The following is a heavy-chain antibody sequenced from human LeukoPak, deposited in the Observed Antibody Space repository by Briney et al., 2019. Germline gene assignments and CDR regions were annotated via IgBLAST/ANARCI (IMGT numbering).Heavy chain of an antibody. CDR1: GGSISSGGYY. CDR2: IYYSGST. CDR3: AREGLRGDTLLRYYYYMDV. J-gene: IGHJ6*03. Sequence: SETLSLTCTVSGGSISSGGYYWSWIRQHPGKGLEWIGYIYYSGSTYYNPSLKSRVTISVDTSKNQFSLKLSSVTAADTAVYYCAREGLRGDTLLRYYYYMDVWGKGTTVTVSS. D-gene: IGHD2-21*02. V-gene: IGHV4-31*03.